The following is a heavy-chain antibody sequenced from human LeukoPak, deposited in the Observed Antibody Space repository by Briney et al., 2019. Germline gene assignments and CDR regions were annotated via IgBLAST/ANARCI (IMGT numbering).Heavy chain of an antibody. CDR1: GFTFSSYG. CDR2: IRCDGSNK. J-gene: IGHJ3*02. V-gene: IGHV3-30*02. Sequence: PGGSLRLSCAASGFTFSSYGMHWVRQAPGKGLEWVAFIRCDGSNKYYADSVKGRFTISRDNSKNTLYLQMNSLRAEDTALYYCAKKEIWGQGTMVTVSS. CDR3: AKKEI.